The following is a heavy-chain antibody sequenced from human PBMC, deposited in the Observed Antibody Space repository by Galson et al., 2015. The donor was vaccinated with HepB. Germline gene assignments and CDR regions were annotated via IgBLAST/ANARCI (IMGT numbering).Heavy chain of an antibody. CDR1: GFTFSDYY. J-gene: IGHJ4*02. V-gene: IGHV3-11*06. D-gene: IGHD4-17*01. Sequence: SLRLSCAASGFTFSDYYMSWIRQAPGKGLEWLSHISSSTTYTNYADSVKGRFTISRDNAKNSLFLQINSLRAEDTAVYYCARVADADYGDHSHFDYWGQGTLVTVSS. CDR2: ISSSTTYT. CDR3: ARVADADYGDHSHFDY.